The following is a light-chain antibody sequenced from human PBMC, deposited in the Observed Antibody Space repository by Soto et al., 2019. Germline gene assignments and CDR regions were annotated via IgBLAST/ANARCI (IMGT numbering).Light chain of an antibody. Sequence: DIQMTQSPSSLSASVGERVTITCRASQNIKSFLNWYQQKPGKAPKLLIFAASSLQSGVPSRFSGSRSGPDFTLTISSLQPEDFATYYCQQSYSSPPTFGQGTKVEIK. CDR2: AAS. J-gene: IGKJ1*01. CDR3: QQSYSSPPT. V-gene: IGKV1-39*01. CDR1: QNIKSF.